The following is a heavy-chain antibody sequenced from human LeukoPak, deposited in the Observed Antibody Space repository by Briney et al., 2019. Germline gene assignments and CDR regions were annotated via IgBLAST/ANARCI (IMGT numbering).Heavy chain of an antibody. D-gene: IGHD3-22*01. Sequence: GGSLRLSCAASGFTFSDYYMSWIRQAPGKGLEWVSYISSSSSYTNYADSVKGRLTISRDNAKNSLYLQMNSLRAEDTAVYYCATRKYYYDSSGYYLFDYWGQGTLVTVSS. CDR3: ATRKYYYDSSGYYLFDY. CDR1: GFTFSDYY. CDR2: ISSSSSYT. J-gene: IGHJ4*02. V-gene: IGHV3-11*03.